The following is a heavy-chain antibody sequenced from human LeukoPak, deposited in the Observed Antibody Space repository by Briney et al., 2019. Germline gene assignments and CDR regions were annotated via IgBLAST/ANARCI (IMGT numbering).Heavy chain of an antibody. V-gene: IGHV3-64D*06. Sequence: PGGSLRLSCSASGFTFSNYAMHWVRQAPGKGLEYVSAISGNGGDAYYADSVKGRFTISRDNSKNTLNLQMSSLRAEDTAVYYCVKAYCSITTCLFDSWGQGALVTVSS. CDR1: GFTFSNYA. D-gene: IGHD2-2*01. CDR3: VKAYCSITTCLFDS. CDR2: ISGNGGDA. J-gene: IGHJ4*02.